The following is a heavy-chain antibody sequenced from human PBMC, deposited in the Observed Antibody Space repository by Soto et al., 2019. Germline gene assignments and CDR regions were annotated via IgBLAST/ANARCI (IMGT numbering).Heavy chain of an antibody. CDR1: GFTFSGSA. J-gene: IGHJ6*02. D-gene: IGHD6-13*01. V-gene: IGHV3-73*01. CDR2: IRSKANSYAT. CDR3: TRRAAAAAVVPYGMDV. Sequence: GGSLRLSCAASGFTFSGSAMHWVRQASGKGLEWVGRIRSKANSYATAYAASVKGRFTISRDDSKNTAHLQMNSLKTEDTAVYYCTRRAAAAAVVPYGMDVWGQGTTVTVSS.